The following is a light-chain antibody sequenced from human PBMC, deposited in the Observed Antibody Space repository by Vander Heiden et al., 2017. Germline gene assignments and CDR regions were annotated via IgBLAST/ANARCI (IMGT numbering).Light chain of an antibody. Sequence: QSALTQPPSASGPPGQSISISCTGASSDVGGYNYVSWYQQHPGKAPKLMIYEVSKRPSGVPDRFSASKSGNTASLTVTGLQAEDEADYYCSSYGGSNNFYVFGTGTKVTVL. CDR1: SSDVGGYNY. J-gene: IGLJ1*01. CDR3: SSYGGSNNFYV. V-gene: IGLV2-8*01. CDR2: EVS.